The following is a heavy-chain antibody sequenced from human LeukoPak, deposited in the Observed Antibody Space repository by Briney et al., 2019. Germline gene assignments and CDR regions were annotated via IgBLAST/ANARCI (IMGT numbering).Heavy chain of an antibody. J-gene: IGHJ6*03. CDR2: IYTSGST. Sequence: SETLSLTCTVSGGSISSYYWSWIRQPAGKGLEWIGRIYTSGSTNYNPSLKSRVTMSVDTSKNQFSLKLSSVTAADTAVYYCARAGRKSRGVDLVRKKETGYYYYMDVWGKGTTVTVSS. CDR1: GGSISSYY. V-gene: IGHV4-4*07. D-gene: IGHD3-10*02. CDR3: ARAGRKSRGVDLVRKKETGYYYYMDV.